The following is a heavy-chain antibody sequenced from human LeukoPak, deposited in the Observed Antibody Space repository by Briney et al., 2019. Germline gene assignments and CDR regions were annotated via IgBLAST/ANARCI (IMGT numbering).Heavy chain of an antibody. CDR1: GFTFSSYW. Sequence: PGGSLRLSCAASGFTFSSYWMSWVRQAPGKGLEWVSYISSSSGTIYYADSVEGRFTISRDNAKNSLYLQMNSLRAEDTAMYYCATRRVGATKAAFDIWGQGTMVTVSS. CDR3: ATRRVGATKAAFDI. V-gene: IGHV3-48*04. CDR2: ISSSSGTI. D-gene: IGHD1-26*01. J-gene: IGHJ3*02.